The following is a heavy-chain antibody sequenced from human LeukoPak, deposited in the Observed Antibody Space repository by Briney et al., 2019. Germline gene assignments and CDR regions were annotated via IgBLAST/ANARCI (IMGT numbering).Heavy chain of an antibody. Sequence: GALRLSCEGSGFSLSAYNMNWVRQAPGKGLESVSYISSSSATIFYADSVKGRFTISRDNPKNSLYLQMNSLRVEDTAVYYCARDRDFYNHWGQGTLVIVSS. V-gene: IGHV3-48*04. CDR2: ISSSSATI. D-gene: IGHD1-14*01. J-gene: IGHJ4*02. CDR1: GFSLSAYN. CDR3: ARDRDFYNH.